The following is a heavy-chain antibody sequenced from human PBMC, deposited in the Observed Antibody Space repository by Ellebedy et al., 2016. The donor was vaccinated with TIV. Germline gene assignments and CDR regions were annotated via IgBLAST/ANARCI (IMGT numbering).Heavy chain of an antibody. J-gene: IGHJ5*02. CDR2: ISYDGSNK. CDR3: ARARHYGSGSYYNEGWFDP. D-gene: IGHD3-10*01. Sequence: GGSLRLXCAASGFTFSSYAMHWVRQAPGKGLEWVAVISYDGSNKYYADSVKGRFTISRDNSKNTLYLQMNSLRAEDTAVYYCARARHYGSGSYYNEGWFDPWGQGTLVTVSS. V-gene: IGHV3-30-3*01. CDR1: GFTFSSYA.